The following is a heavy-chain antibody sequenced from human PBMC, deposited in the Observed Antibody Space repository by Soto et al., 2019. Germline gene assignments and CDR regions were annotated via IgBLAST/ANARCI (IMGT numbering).Heavy chain of an antibody. J-gene: IGHJ6*02. D-gene: IGHD6-6*01. CDR2: INSRADYT. CDR1: GFTLSNYR. CDR3: GREKEDEGSSSLRVYYGVDV. V-gene: IGHV3-21*06. Sequence: EVQLVESGGGPVKSGQSLRLSCVASGFTLSNYRMTWVRRGPGKGLEWVSSINSRADYTHYTESVKGRFTISRDNAKNSVYLHMNSLRAEDAAVYYCGREKEDEGSSSLRVYYGVDVWGQGTTVIVSS.